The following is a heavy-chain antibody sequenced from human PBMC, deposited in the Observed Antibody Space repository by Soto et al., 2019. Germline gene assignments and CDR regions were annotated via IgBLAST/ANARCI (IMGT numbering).Heavy chain of an antibody. J-gene: IGHJ6*02. CDR3: ATQGFYRMGV. CDR1: GDSITGDNW. Sequence: QVQLQESGPGLVQPSGTLSLTCAVSGDSITGDNWWSWVRQPPGKGLEWIGEIHHSGATNYHPSLKSRVTISVDKSKNQFSLKLNSVTAADTAMFYCATQGFYRMGVWGRGTTVTVSS. CDR2: IHHSGAT. V-gene: IGHV4-4*02.